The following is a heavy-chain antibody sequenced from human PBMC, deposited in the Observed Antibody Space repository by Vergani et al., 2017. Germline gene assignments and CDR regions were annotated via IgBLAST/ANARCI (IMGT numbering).Heavy chain of an antibody. D-gene: IGHD6-6*01. CDR1: GFPFTSSA. CDR3: ARTSIAARPDDRYFDL. CDR2: IVVGSGNT. V-gene: IGHV1-58*02. J-gene: IGHJ2*01. Sequence: QMQLVQSGPEVKKPGTSVKVSCKASGFPFTSSAMQWVRQARGQRLEWIGWIVVGSGNTNYAQKFQERVTITRDMTTSTAYMELSSLRSEDTAVYYCARTSIAARPDDRYFDLWGRGTLVTVSS.